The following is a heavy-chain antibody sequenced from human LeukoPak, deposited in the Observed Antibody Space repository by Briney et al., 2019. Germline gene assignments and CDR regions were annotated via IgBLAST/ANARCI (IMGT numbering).Heavy chain of an antibody. J-gene: IGHJ4*02. CDR2: INADTGKP. CDR1: GYTFNTHS. CDR3: AREVVRFDY. D-gene: IGHD6-6*01. V-gene: IGHV7-4-1*01. Sequence: ASVKVSCKASGYTFNTHSITWVRQAPGQGLEWLGWINADTGKPTYAQDFTGRFVFSLDTSVSTAYLQIGSLKAEDTAVYYCAREVVRFDYWGQGTLVTASS.